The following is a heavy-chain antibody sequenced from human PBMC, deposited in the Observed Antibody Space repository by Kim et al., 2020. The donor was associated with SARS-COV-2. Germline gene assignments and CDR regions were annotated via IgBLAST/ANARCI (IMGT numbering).Heavy chain of an antibody. CDR3: ARGSYYYDSSGYYY. D-gene: IGHD3-22*01. V-gene: IGHV1-3*01. J-gene: IGHJ4*02. Sequence: QKFQGRVTITRDTSASTAYMELSSLRSEDTAVYYCARGSYYYDSSGYYYWGQGTLVTVSS.